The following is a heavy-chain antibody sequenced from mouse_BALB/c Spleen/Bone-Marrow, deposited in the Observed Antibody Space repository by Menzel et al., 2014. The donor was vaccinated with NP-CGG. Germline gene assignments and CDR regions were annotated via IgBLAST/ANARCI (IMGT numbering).Heavy chain of an antibody. CDR1: GFSLNSYG. J-gene: IGHJ4*01. V-gene: IGHV2-2*02. D-gene: IGHD1-1*02. CDR2: IWSGGST. CDR3: VRKGSFGNYAMDY. Sequence: QVQLQQSEPGLVQPSQSLSITCTVSGFSLNSYGVHWVRQSPVKGLEWLGVIWSGGSTDYNAAFISRLSISKDNSKSQVFFKINSLQPNDTAIYYCVRKGSFGNYAMDYWGQGTSVTVSS.